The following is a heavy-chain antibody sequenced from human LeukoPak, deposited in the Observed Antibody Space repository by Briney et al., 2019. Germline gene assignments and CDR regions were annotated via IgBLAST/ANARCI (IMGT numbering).Heavy chain of an antibody. J-gene: IGHJ5*02. CDR2: ISYDGSNK. CDR3: AKGDFAWLTPNWFDP. CDR1: GFTFSSYG. V-gene: IGHV3-30*18. D-gene: IGHD3-9*01. Sequence: GGSLRLSCAASGFTFSSYGMHWVRQAPGKGLEWVAVISYDGSNKYYADSVKGRFTISRDNSKNTLYLQMNSLRAEDTAVYYCAKGDFAWLTPNWFDPWGQGTLVTVSS.